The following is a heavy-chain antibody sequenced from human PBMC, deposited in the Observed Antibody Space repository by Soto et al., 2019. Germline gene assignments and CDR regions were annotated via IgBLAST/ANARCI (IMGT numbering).Heavy chain of an antibody. J-gene: IGHJ5*02. V-gene: IGHV1-69*12. CDR3: ARDRGPSSGYYPYWFDP. D-gene: IGHD3-22*01. CDR1: GGTFSSYA. CDR2: IIPIFGTA. Sequence: QVQLVQSGAEVKKPGSSVKVSCKASGGTFSSYAISWVRQAPGQGLEWMGEIIPIFGTANYAQKFQGRVTITADEVTSTAYMELSSLRSEDTAVYYCARDRGPSSGYYPYWFDPWGQGTLVTVSS.